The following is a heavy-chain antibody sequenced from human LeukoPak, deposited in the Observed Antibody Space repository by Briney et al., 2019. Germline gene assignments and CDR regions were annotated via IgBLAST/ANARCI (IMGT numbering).Heavy chain of an antibody. V-gene: IGHV3-48*03. CDR2: ISSSGSTI. CDR3: AREVEGIDY. D-gene: IGHD2-15*01. CDR1: GFTFSSYE. J-gene: IGHJ4*02. Sequence: GGSLRLSCAASGFTFSSYEMNWVRQAPGKGLEWVSYISSSGSTIYYADSVKGRFTISRDNAKNSLYLQTNSLRAEDTAVYYCAREVEGIDYWGQGTLVTVSS.